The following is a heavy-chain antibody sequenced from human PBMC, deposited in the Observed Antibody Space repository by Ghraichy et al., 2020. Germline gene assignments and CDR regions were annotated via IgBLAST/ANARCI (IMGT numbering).Heavy chain of an antibody. CDR3: ARKDGIAVAGAYYYYGMDV. Sequence: SVKVSCKASGGTFSSYAISWVRQAPGQGLEWMGGIIHIFGTANYAQKFQGRVTITADESTSTAYMELSSLRSEDTAVYYCARKDGIAVAGAYYYYGMDVWGQGTTVTVSS. J-gene: IGHJ6*02. CDR1: GGTFSSYA. V-gene: IGHV1-69*13. CDR2: IIHIFGTA. D-gene: IGHD6-19*01.